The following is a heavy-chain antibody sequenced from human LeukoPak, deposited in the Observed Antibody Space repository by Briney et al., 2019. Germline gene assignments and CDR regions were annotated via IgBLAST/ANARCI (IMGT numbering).Heavy chain of an antibody. CDR3: ARLMVRGVTMFDY. D-gene: IGHD3-10*01. V-gene: IGHV4-59*08. CDR2: IYNSGGT. Sequence: SETLSLTCIASGGSISHYYWSWIRQPPGKGLQWIGYIYNSGGTNYNPSLKSRVTISVDTSKSQFSLKLRSVTAADTAVYYCARLMVRGVTMFDYWGQGTLVTVSS. CDR1: GGSISHYY. J-gene: IGHJ4*02.